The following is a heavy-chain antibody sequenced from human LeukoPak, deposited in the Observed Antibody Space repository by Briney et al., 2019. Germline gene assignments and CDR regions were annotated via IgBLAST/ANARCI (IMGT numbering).Heavy chain of an antibody. CDR1: GFTFSDYY. J-gene: IGHJ6*03. CDR2: ISSSGSTI. D-gene: IGHD2-2*01. V-gene: IGHV3-11*04. CDR3: ARDPAESYYYYMDV. Sequence: GGSLRLSCAASGFTFSDYYMSWIRQAPGKGLEWVSYISSSGSTIYYADSVKGRFTISRDNAKNSLYLQMNSLRAEDTAVYYCARDPAESYYYYMDVWGKGTTVTVSS.